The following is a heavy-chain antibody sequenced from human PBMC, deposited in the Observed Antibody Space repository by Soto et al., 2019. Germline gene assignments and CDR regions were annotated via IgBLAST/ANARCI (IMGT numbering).Heavy chain of an antibody. J-gene: IGHJ4*02. CDR2: ISYDGSNK. CDR3: ARPGSSGWRYYFDY. V-gene: IGHV3-30-3*01. Sequence: PGGSLRLSCAASGFTFSSYAMHWVRQAPGKGLEWVAVISYDGSNKYYADSVKGRFTISRDNSKNTLYLQMNSLRAEDTAVYYCARPGSSGWRYYFDYWGQGTLVTVSS. D-gene: IGHD6-19*01. CDR1: GFTFSSYA.